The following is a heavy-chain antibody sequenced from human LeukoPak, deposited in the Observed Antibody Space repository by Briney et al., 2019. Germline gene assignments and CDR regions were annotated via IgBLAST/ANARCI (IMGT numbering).Heavy chain of an antibody. V-gene: IGHV3-30*02. CDR2: IRYDGSNK. CDR1: GFTFSSYG. CDR3: AKFSSTLTGSSYFDY. Sequence: PGGSLRLSCAASGFTFSSYGMHWVRQAPGKGLEWVTFIRYDGSNKYYADSVKGRFTISRDNSKNTLYLQMNSLRTEDTAVYYCAKFSSTLTGSSYFDYWGQGTLVTVSS. D-gene: IGHD4-17*01. J-gene: IGHJ4*02.